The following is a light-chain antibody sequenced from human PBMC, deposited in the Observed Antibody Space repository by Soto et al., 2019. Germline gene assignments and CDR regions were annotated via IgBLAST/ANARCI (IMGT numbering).Light chain of an antibody. V-gene: IGKV3-20*01. CDR3: QQYGTSEII. Sequence: EFVLTQSTGTLSLSPGARATLSCRASQSLTNSFIAWYQQKPGQAPRLLIYDTSSRASGIPDRFSGSGSGTDFTLTISRLEPEDFAVFYCQQYGTSEIIFGQGTRLEIK. CDR1: QSLTNSF. J-gene: IGKJ5*01. CDR2: DTS.